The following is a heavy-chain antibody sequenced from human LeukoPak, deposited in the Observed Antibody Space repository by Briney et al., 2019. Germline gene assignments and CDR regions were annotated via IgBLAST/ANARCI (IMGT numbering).Heavy chain of an antibody. CDR3: ARVLRAASWRSYDY. CDR1: GDSVSNSLYY. D-gene: IGHD5-18*01. J-gene: IGHJ4*02. CDR2: IYYNGGT. Sequence: SETLSLTCTVSGDSVSNSLYYWSWIRQPPGKGLEWIGYIYYNGGTNYNPSLKSRVTISIDTSTNQFSLRLNSMTAADTAVYHCARVLRAASWRSYDYWGQGSLVTVSS. V-gene: IGHV4-61*01.